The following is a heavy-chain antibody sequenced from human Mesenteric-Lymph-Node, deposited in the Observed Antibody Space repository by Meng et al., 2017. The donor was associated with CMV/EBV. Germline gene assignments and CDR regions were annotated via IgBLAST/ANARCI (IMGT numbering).Heavy chain of an antibody. CDR2: IGSGGSGI. CDR1: GLTFSTYE. CDR3: ARDEGIVGAQYYYYGMDV. Sequence: GGSLRLSCAASGLTFSTYEMNWVRQAPGKGLEWVSYIGSGGSGIYYANSVKGRFTISRDNAKNSLYLQMNSLRAEDTAVYYCARDEGIVGAQYYYYGMDVWGQGTTVTVSS. V-gene: IGHV3-48*03. J-gene: IGHJ6*02. D-gene: IGHD1-26*01.